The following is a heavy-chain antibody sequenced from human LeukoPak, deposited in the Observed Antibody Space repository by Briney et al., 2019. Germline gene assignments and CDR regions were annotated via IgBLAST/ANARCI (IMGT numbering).Heavy chain of an antibody. CDR1: GGSFSGYY. V-gene: IGHV4-34*01. J-gene: IGHJ4*02. CDR3: ARGENYDFWSGYYALDY. Sequence: PSETLSLTCAVYGGSFSGYYWSWIRQPPGKGLEWIGEINHSGSTNYNPSLKSRVTISVDTSKNQFSLKLSSVTAADTAVYYCARGENYDFWSGYYALDYWGQGTLVTVSS. D-gene: IGHD3-3*01. CDR2: INHSGST.